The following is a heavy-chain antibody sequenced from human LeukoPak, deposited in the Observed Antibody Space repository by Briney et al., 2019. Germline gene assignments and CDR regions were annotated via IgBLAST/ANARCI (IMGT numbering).Heavy chain of an antibody. CDR3: ARSYYYGSGSYGMDV. D-gene: IGHD3-10*01. CDR2: IYYSGST. CDR1: GGSISSYY. J-gene: IGHJ6*02. V-gene: IGHV4-59*08. Sequence: SETLSLTCTVSGGSISSYYWSWIRQPPGKGLEWIGYIYYSGSTNYNPSLKSRVTMSVDTSKNQFSLKLSSVTAADTAVYYCARSYYYGSGSYGMDVWGQGTTVTVSS.